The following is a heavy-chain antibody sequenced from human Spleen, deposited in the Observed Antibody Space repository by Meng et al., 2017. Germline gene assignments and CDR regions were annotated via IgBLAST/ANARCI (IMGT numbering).Heavy chain of an antibody. J-gene: IGHJ6*02. Sequence: GGSLRLSCAASGFTFSSYWMHWVRQTPGKGLVWVSRINTDGTTTTYADSVKGRFTISRDNAKNTLYLQMNSLRAEDTALYYCARVVGATDYYYGMDVWGQGTTVTVSS. CDR1: GFTFSSYW. D-gene: IGHD1-26*01. CDR3: ARVVGATDYYYGMDV. CDR2: INTDGTTT. V-gene: IGHV3-74*01.